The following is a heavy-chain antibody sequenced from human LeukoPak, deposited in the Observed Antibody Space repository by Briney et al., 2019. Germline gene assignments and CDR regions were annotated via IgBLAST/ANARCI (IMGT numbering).Heavy chain of an antibody. CDR1: GVSIIGWY. CDR2: IHYSGST. J-gene: IGHJ4*02. V-gene: IGHV4-59*01. D-gene: IGHD4-17*01. Sequence: SETLSLTCTVSGVSIIGWYWSWIRQPPGEGLEWIGYIHYSGSTNYNPSLKSRVTISADTTKNHFSLKLSSVTAADTAVYYCARTGSTVTMLYPFDLWGQGTLVTVSS. CDR3: ARTGSTVTMLYPFDL.